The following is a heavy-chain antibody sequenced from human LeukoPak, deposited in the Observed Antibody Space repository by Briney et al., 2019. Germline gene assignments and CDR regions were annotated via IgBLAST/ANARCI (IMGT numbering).Heavy chain of an antibody. D-gene: IGHD3-3*01. V-gene: IGHV4-4*07. CDR1: GGSISSYY. J-gene: IGHJ4*02. CDR3: ARESTIFGVVKA. Sequence: SETLSLTCTVSGGSISSYYWSWIRQPAGKGLEWIGRIYTSGSTNYNPSLKSRVTMSVDTSKNQFSLKLSPVTAADTAVYYCARESTIFGVVKAWGQGTLVTVSS. CDR2: IYTSGST.